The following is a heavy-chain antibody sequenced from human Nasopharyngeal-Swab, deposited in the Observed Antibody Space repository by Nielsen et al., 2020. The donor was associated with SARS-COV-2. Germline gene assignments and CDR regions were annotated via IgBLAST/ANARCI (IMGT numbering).Heavy chain of an antibody. J-gene: IGHJ6*03. D-gene: IGHD1-26*01. V-gene: IGHV4-34*01. CDR2: INHSGST. CDR3: ARVSWEGSYYYYYMEV. Sequence: WIRQPPGKGLEWIGEINHSGSTNYNPSLKSRVTISVDTSKNQFYLKLSSVTAADTAVYYCARVSWEGSYYYYYMEVWGKGTTVTVSS.